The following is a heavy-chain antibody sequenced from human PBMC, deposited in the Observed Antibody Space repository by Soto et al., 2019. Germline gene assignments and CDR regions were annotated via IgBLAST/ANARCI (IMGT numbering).Heavy chain of an antibody. CDR1: GGSVSSGAYY. J-gene: IGHJ3*02. Sequence: SETLSLTCTVSGGSVSSGAYYWTWIRQRPGKGLEWIGYIYYSGSTYYSPPLKSRLSISLDTSKNQFSLRLSSVTAADTAMYYCARARLRAVCAFDIWGQGTMVTVS. D-gene: IGHD5-12*01. CDR2: IYYSGST. CDR3: ARARLRAVCAFDI. V-gene: IGHV4-31*03.